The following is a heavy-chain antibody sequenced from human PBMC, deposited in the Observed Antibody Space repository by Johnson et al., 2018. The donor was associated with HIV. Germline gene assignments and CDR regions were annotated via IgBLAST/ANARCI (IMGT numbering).Heavy chain of an antibody. J-gene: IGHJ3*02. CDR3: ATFSSGI. D-gene: IGHD3-3*01. V-gene: IGHV3-66*01. Sequence: VQLVESGGGVVRPGGSLRLSCAASGFTVSSNYMNWVRQPPGKGLEWVSVIYSGGSTYYADSVKGRFTISRDNSKNSLYLQMNSLRAADTAVYYCATFSSGIWGQGTMVTVSS. CDR2: IYSGGST. CDR1: GFTVSSNY.